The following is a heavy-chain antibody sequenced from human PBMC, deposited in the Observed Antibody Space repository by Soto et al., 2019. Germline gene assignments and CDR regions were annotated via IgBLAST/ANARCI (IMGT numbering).Heavy chain of an antibody. J-gene: IGHJ4*02. D-gene: IGHD3-10*01. CDR3: ARSYYGSGSYYSFDY. CDR2: ISYSGST. Sequence: PSETLSLTCTVSGGSLSTYFWSWIRQPPGKGPEWIGYISYSGSTNYNPSLKSRVTISVDTSKNQFSLKLTSVTAPDTAVYYCARSYYGSGSYYSFDYWGQGTLVTVSS. CDR1: GGSLSTYF. V-gene: IGHV4-59*01.